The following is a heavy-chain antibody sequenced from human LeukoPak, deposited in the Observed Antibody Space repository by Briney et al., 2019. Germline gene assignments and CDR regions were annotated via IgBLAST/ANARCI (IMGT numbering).Heavy chain of an antibody. CDR2: IYYSGCT. CDR1: GGSLRSYY. J-gene: IGHJ5*02. D-gene: IGHD3-16*01. V-gene: IGHV4-59*01. CDR3: AREYKGGAPNWFDP. Sequence: SETLSLTCTVSGGSLRSYYWRWIRQPPGKGLEWIGYIYYSGCTNYNPSLKSRVTISVDTSKNQSSLKLRPMTGADTAVDYCAREYKGGAPNWFDPWGQGPLVSLSS.